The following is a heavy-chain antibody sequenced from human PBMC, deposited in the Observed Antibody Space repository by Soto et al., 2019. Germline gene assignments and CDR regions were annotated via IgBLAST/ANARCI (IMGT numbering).Heavy chain of an antibody. J-gene: IGHJ4*02. CDR1: GYTFTSYG. D-gene: IGHD6-13*01. V-gene: IGHV1-18*01. CDR2: ISAYNGNT. Sequence: QVQLVQSGAEVKKPGASVKVSCKASGYTFTSYGISWVRQAPGQGLEWMGWISAYNGNTNYAQKLQGRVTMTTETSTSTAYMELRSMRSDDTAVYYCARTQPASSWYEIYYFDYWGKGTLVTVSS. CDR3: ARTQPASSWYEIYYFDY.